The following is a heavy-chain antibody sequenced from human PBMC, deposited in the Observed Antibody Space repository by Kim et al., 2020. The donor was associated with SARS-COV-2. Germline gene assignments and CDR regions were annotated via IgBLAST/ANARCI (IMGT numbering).Heavy chain of an antibody. CDR2: IWYDGSNK. CDR3: AKDNYDILTGYYEPLDY. Sequence: GGSLRLSCAASGFTFSSYGMHWVRQAPGKGLEWVAVIWYDGSNKYYADSVKGRFTIPRDNSKNTLYLQMNSLRAEDTAVYYCAKDNYDILTGYYEPLDYWGQGTLVTVSS. D-gene: IGHD3-9*01. CDR1: GFTFSSYG. V-gene: IGHV3-33*06. J-gene: IGHJ4*02.